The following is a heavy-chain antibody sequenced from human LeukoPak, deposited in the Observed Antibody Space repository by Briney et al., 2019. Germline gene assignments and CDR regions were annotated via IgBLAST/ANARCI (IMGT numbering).Heavy chain of an antibody. V-gene: IGHV4-4*02. J-gene: IGHJ4*02. CDR1: GXSISSTNW. CDR2: VHLSGRT. CDR3: AREGGPYRPLDY. Sequence: SETLSLTCGVSGXSISSTNWWTWVRPPPGKGLEWIGEVHLSGRTNYNPSLESRVTMSVDMSENHISLKLTSVTAADTAVYYCAREGGPYRPLDYSGQGTLVTVSS.